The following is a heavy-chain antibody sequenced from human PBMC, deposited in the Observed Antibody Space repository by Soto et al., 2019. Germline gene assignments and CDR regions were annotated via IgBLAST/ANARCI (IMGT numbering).Heavy chain of an antibody. CDR3: VRRHVSATGIDWFDP. CDR2: INAANGDT. V-gene: IGHV1-3*01. CDR1: GYTFTSYG. Sequence: GASVKVACKASGYTFTSYGIHWVRLAPGQRLEWMGWINAANGDTKYSPKFQGRVTITRDTSASTAYMELSSLRSEDTAVYYCVRRHVSATGIDWFDPWGQGTLGTVSS. D-gene: IGHD6-13*01. J-gene: IGHJ5*02.